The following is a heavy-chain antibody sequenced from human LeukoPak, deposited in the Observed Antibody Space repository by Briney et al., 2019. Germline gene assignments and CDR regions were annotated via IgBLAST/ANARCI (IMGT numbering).Heavy chain of an antibody. J-gene: IGHJ5*02. CDR2: IYTSGST. V-gene: IGHV4-4*07. Sequence: SETLSLTCTVSGGSISSYYWSWIRQPAGKGLEWIGRIYTSGSTNYNPSLKSRVTMSVDTSKNQFSLKLSSVTAADTAVYYCARAQDYSNYDWFDPWGQGTLVTVSS. CDR3: ARAQDYSNYDWFDP. D-gene: IGHD4-4*01. CDR1: GGSISSYY.